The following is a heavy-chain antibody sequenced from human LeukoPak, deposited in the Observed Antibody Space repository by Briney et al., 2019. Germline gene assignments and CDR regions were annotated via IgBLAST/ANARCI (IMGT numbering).Heavy chain of an antibody. CDR2: IDYIGNT. CDR3: ARGDYIRGNIHYNAEYFQH. Sequence: SETLSLTCTVSNPSISSYYCSWIRQPPRKRPEWIGYIDYIGNTHFNPSLRSRSTMSLDTSMRQFFLRLSSVTAADSAVYFCARGDYIRGNIHYNAEYFQHWGQGIPVTVSS. CDR1: NPSISSYY. V-gene: IGHV4-59*01. J-gene: IGHJ1*01. D-gene: IGHD3-16*01.